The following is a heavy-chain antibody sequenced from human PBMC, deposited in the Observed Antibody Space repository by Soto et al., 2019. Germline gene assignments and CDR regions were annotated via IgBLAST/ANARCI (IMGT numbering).Heavy chain of an antibody. Sequence: QVQLQESGPGLVKPSQTLSLTCTVSGDSISSGGYFWNWIRQHPGKGLEWIGYIYYSGSTDYNPSLNSRVTISVDTSKNQFSLKLSSVTAADTAVYYCARGPGIWGQGTLVTVSS. CDR3: ARGPGI. J-gene: IGHJ4*02. V-gene: IGHV4-31*03. CDR1: GDSISSGGYF. CDR2: IYYSGST.